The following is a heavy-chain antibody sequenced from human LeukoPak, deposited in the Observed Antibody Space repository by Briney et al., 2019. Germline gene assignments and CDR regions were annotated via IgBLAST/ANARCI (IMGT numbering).Heavy chain of an antibody. D-gene: IGHD4-17*01. CDR1: GYTFTSYD. CDR3: ARLYGVSYYFDY. CDR2: MNTNSDNT. Sequence: ASVKVSCKASGYTFTSYDINRERQATGQGLEWMGCMNTNSDNTGYAQKFQGRVTITRNTSINTAYMELSSLRSEDTAVYYCARLYGVSYYFDYWGQGTLVTVSS. V-gene: IGHV1-8*03. J-gene: IGHJ4*02.